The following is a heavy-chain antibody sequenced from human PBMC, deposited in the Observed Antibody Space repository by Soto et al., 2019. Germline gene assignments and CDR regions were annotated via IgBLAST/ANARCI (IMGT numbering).Heavy chain of an antibody. Sequence: GSLRLSCAASGFTFSSYSMNWVRQAPGKGLEWVSYISSSSSTIYYADSVKGRFTISRDNAKNSLYLQMNSLRAEDTAVYYCASTSSGWFDYWGQGTLVTVSS. D-gene: IGHD6-19*01. CDR2: ISSSSSTI. CDR3: ASTSSGWFDY. V-gene: IGHV3-48*01. CDR1: GFTFSSYS. J-gene: IGHJ5*01.